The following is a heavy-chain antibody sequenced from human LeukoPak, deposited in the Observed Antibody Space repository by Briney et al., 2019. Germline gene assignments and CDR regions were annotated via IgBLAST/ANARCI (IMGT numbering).Heavy chain of an antibody. CDR1: GYTFITSS. CDR3: VGGSLGY. Sequence: ASVKVSCKTLGYTFITSSIYWLRQAPGQRLEWLGWITVASGNTRYSGNLQGRVTLTRDTSANTAYMELRNLKFEDTAVYYCVGGSLGYWGQGTLVTVSP. J-gene: IGHJ4*02. CDR2: ITVASGNT. V-gene: IGHV1-3*01.